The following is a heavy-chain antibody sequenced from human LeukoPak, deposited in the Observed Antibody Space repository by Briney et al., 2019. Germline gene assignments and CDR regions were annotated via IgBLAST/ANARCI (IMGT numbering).Heavy chain of an antibody. Sequence: GGSLRLSCAASGFTFSSYAMTWVRQAPGKGLEWVSVISGSGGSTDNADSVKGRFSISRDNSKNTLYLQMNSLRAEGTAVYYCARAADGSGSYYFYYYYGMDVWGQGTTVTVSS. V-gene: IGHV3-23*01. CDR3: ARAADGSGSYYFYYYYGMDV. CDR1: GFTFSSYA. J-gene: IGHJ6*02. D-gene: IGHD3-10*01. CDR2: ISGSGGST.